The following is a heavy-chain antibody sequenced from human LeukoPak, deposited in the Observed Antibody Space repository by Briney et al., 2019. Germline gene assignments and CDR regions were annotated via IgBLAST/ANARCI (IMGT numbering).Heavy chain of an antibody. CDR1: GGTFSSYA. D-gene: IGHD6-25*01. CDR2: IIPILGIA. J-gene: IGHJ3*02. V-gene: IGHV1-69*04. Sequence: ASVKVSCKASGGTFSSYAISWVRQAPGQGLEWMGRIIPILGIANYAQKFQGRVTITADKSTSTAYMELSSLRSEDTAVYYCATDRGPDAFDIWGQGTMVTVSS. CDR3: ATDRGPDAFDI.